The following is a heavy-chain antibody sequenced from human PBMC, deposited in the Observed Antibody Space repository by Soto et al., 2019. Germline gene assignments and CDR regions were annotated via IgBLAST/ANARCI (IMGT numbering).Heavy chain of an antibody. Sequence: QVRLLQSGAEVQKPGASVEVSCKTSGYTFNDFGITWVRQAPGVGLEWLGWIYSKAGKMNFAPKFQNRVIMTTDTSTSTAFMELTSLTFDDSAIYFCARDIAFDIDDWGQGTLVTVS. CDR1: GYTFNDFG. D-gene: IGHD2-15*01. CDR2: IYSKAGKM. CDR3: ARDIAFDIDD. J-gene: IGHJ4*02. V-gene: IGHV1-18*01.